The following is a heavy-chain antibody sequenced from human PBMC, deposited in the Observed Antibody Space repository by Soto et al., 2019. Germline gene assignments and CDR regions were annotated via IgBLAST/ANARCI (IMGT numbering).Heavy chain of an antibody. Sequence: QQQLQESGSGLVKPSQTLSLTCAVSGGSISSGDYSWSWIRQPPGKGLEWIGYIHHSGSTYYNPSLKSRVTISVDRSRNQFSLKLSSVTAADTAVYYCARLVVTNQYYYYYGMDVWGQGTTVTVSS. CDR2: IHHSGST. CDR1: GGSISSGDYS. V-gene: IGHV4-30-2*01. J-gene: IGHJ6*02. CDR3: ARLVVTNQYYYYYGMDV. D-gene: IGHD3-22*01.